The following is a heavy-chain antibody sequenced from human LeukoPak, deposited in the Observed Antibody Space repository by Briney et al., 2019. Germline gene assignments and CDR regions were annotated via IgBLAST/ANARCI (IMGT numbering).Heavy chain of an antibody. CDR3: ARRQGTTLNFDY. J-gene: IGHJ4*02. CDR2: INAYNGNT. V-gene: IGHV1-18*01. D-gene: IGHD1-1*01. CDR1: GYTFSSYG. Sequence: ASVKVSSKASGYTFSSYGFSWVRQAPGQGLEWMGWINAYNGNTNYAQNLQGRVTMTTDTSTSTAYMELRSRRSDDTAVYYCARRQGTTLNFDYWGQGTLVTVSS.